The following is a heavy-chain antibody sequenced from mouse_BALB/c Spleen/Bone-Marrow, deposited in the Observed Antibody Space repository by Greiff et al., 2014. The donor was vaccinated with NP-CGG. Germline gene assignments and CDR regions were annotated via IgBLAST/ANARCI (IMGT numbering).Heavy chain of an antibody. D-gene: IGHD2-4*01. Sequence: VQLQQSXPELVKPGASVKMSCKASGYTFTSYYIHWVKQRPGQGPEWIGWIYPGDGSTKYNEKFKGKTTLTADKSSSTVYMLLSSLTSEDSAIYFCERDDYGYWGQGTLVTVSA. CDR1: GYTFTSYY. J-gene: IGHJ3*01. CDR3: ERDDYGY. CDR2: IYPGDGST. V-gene: IGHV1S56*01.